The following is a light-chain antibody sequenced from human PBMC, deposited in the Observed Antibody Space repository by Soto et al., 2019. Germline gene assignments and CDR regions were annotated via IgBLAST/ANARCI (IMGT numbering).Light chain of an antibody. V-gene: IGLV7-46*01. J-gene: IGLJ2*01. CDR1: TGTVTSGHF. CDR3: LLTYSDAVV. Sequence: QAVVTQELSLTVSPGGTVTLTCGSSTGTVTSGHFPYWFQQKPGQAPRALIYDVTKKHSWTPARFSGSLLGDKAALTLSGVQPEDEAEYYCLLTYSDAVVFGGGTKVTVL. CDR2: DVT.